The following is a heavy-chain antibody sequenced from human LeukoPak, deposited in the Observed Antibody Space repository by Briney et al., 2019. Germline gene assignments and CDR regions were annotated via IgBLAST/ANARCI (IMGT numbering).Heavy chain of an antibody. CDR2: ISSTSNNK. J-gene: IGHJ4*02. D-gene: IGHD2-2*01. CDR3: ARAGVCSTTSCDGGIDY. CDR1: GFTFSSYN. Sequence: PGGSLSLSCAASGFTFSSYNMKWLRQAPGKGLEWISYISSTSNNKYYTYPVKGRFTIYRDNGKKSLYLQMNSLRGEDAALYYCARAGVCSTTSCDGGIDYWGQGTLVTVSS. V-gene: IGHV3-21*01.